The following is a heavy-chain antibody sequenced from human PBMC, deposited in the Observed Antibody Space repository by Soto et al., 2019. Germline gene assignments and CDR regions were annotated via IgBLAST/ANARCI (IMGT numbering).Heavy chain of an antibody. CDR2: IIPIFGTA. CDR3: ARDMRWISHTIFRVVTSYVFDY. CDR1: GGTFSSYA. J-gene: IGHJ4*01. V-gene: IGHV1-69*06. D-gene: IGHD3-3*01. Sequence: SVKVSCKASGGTFSSYAISWVRQAPGQGLEWMGGIIPIFGTANYAQKFQGRVTITADKSTSRAYMELSSRRSEDTAVYSCARDMRWISHTIFRVVTSYVFDYWG.